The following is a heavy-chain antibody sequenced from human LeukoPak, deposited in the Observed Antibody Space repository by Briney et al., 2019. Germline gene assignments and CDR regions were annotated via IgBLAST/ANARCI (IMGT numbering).Heavy chain of an antibody. J-gene: IGHJ4*02. D-gene: IGHD3-3*01. CDR3: ARDTTYYDFWSGYSSLDY. CDR1: GYTFTSYG. CDR2: ISAYNGNT. Sequence: ASVKVSCKATGYTFTSYGISWVRQAPGQGLEWMGWISAYNGNTNYAQKLQGRVTMTTDTSTSTAYMELRSLRSDDTAVYYCARDTTYYDFWSGYSSLDYWGQGTLVTVSS. V-gene: IGHV1-18*01.